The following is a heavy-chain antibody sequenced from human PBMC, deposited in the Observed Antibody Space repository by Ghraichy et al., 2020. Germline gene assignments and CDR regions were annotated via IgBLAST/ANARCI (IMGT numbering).Heavy chain of an antibody. CDR2: ITSSSSAI. Sequence: ETLSLTCAASEFTFTGYSMNWVRQAPGKGLEWLAYITSSSSAIYYADSVRGRFTVSRDNAKNSLYLQMNSLRAEDTAVYYCTRDFYYDSGSGHYYSDYWGQGTLVTVSS. CDR3: TRDFYYDSGSGHYYSDY. D-gene: IGHD3-22*01. V-gene: IGHV3-48*01. CDR1: EFTFTGYS. J-gene: IGHJ4*02.